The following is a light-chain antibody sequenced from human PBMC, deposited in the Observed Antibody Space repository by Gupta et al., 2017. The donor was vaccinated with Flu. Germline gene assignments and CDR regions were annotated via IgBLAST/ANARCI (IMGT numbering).Light chain of an antibody. CDR3: CSFAGTSTPRV. CDR2: DVT. CDR1: SSAVDVYKF. V-gene: IGLV2-11*01. Sequence: QSALTQPRSVSGSPGQSVTIPCAGASSAVDVYKFVSWYQHHAGKAPKLIIYDVTQRPSGVPDRFAGSRSANTASRTISGLQDEDEAEYYGCSFAGTSTPRVFGTGTRVTVL. J-gene: IGLJ1*01.